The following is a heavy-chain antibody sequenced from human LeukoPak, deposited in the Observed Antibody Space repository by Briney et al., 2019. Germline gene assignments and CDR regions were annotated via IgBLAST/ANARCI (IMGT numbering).Heavy chain of an antibody. D-gene: IGHD3-22*01. CDR2: ISWSSGSI. J-gene: IGHJ4*02. CDR1: GFTFDDYA. Sequence: GGSLRLSCTVSGFTFDDYAMHWVRQAPGKGLEWVSGISWSSGSIGYADSVKGRFTISRDNAKNSLYLQVNSLRAEDTALYYCAKDNAYYYDSSGYYNYWGQGTLVTVSS. V-gene: IGHV3-9*01. CDR3: AKDNAYYYDSSGYYNY.